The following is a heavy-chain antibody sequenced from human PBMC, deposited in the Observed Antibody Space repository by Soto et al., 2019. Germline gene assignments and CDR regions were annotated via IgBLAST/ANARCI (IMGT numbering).Heavy chain of an antibody. CDR3: ARDGGRMMIKSMDV. Sequence: QVQLQESGPGLLKPSETLSLTCTVSGGSIRDYYWSWIRQPAGKGLEWVGRIFASGTTNYNPSLKSRVTMSVDTSKKQFSLKLSSVTAADTAIYYCARDGGRMMIKSMDVWGQGPTVTVTS. CDR2: IFASGTT. V-gene: IGHV4-4*07. J-gene: IGHJ6*02. CDR1: GGSIRDYY. D-gene: IGHD3-16*01.